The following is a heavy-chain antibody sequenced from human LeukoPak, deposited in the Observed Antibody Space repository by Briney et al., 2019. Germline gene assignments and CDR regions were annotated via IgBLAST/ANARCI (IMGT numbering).Heavy chain of an antibody. V-gene: IGHV3-7*01. CDR2: INGDGRDT. D-gene: IGHD3-22*01. Sequence: GGSLRLPCAASDFSFSTYWMNWVRQAPGKGLEWVANINGDGRDTYYVGSVRGRFTISRDNADNSLYLQMNSLRGDDTAVYYCARGVSSAIDWWGQGTLVTVSS. J-gene: IGHJ4*02. CDR3: ARGVSSAIDW. CDR1: DFSFSTYW.